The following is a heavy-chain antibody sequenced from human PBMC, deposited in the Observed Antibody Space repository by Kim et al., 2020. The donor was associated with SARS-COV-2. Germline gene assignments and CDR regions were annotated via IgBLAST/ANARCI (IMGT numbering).Heavy chain of an antibody. D-gene: IGHD7-27*01. J-gene: IGHJ4*02. CDR3: ARDAWGQRGTYGFDY. CDR1: GFSFNSFW. Sequence: GGSLRLSCAASGFSFNSFWMSWVRQAPGKGLEWLANINQDGSEKKFVDSVKGRFTISRDNAENSVYLQMNSLRVEDSAVYYCARDAWGQRGTYGFDYWGQGTLVTVSS. V-gene: IGHV3-7*01. CDR2: INQDGSEK.